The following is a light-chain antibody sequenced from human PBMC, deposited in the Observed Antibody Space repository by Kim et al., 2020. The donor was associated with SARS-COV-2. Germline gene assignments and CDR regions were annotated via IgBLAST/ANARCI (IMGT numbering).Light chain of an antibody. CDR3: QEFKSVPFT. Sequence: DIQMTQSPSSLSPSIGDRVTITCRASQDIGSNLGWYQQKPGKVPKLLIYRASTLQSGVPSRFSGGGSGTDFTLTITSLQPEDVGTYYCQEFKSVPFTFGPGTKVDIK. CDR1: QDIGSN. CDR2: RAS. J-gene: IGKJ3*01. V-gene: IGKV1-27*01.